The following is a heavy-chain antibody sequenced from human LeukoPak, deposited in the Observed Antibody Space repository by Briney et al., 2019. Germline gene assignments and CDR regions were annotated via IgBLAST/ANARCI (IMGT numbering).Heavy chain of an antibody. D-gene: IGHD6-19*01. J-gene: IGHJ3*02. V-gene: IGHV3-30*18. Sequence: QPGGSLRLSCAASGFTFSSYGIHWVRQAPGKGLEWVATISYDGRHKYYADSVKGRFTISRDNSKNTLFLQMNSLRVEDTAVYYCAKVMREADNSAWYQEFDIWGQGTMVTVSS. CDR1: GFTFSSYG. CDR2: ISYDGRHK. CDR3: AKVMREADNSAWYQEFDI.